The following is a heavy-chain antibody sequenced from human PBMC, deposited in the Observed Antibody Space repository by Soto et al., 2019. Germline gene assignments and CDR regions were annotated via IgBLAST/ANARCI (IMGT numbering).Heavy chain of an antibody. J-gene: IGHJ3*01. CDR1: GFTFNRNA. V-gene: IGHV3-23*01. CDR2: ITGNSAFT. CDR3: AKNRDYDYDAFDV. Sequence: GGSLRLSCAGSGFTFNRNAMSWVRQAPGKGLEWVSGITGNSAFTYYADSVKGRFIISRDNSKNTLYLQINTLRVEDTPVYYCAKNRDYDYDAFDVWGQGTVVTVSS. D-gene: IGHD3-16*01.